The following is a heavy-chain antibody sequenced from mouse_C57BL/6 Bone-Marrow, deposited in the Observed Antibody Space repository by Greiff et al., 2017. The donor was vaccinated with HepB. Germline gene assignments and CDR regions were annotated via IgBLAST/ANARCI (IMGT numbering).Heavy chain of an antibody. D-gene: IGHD1-1*01. CDR1: GYSFTGYY. V-gene: IGHV1-42*01. CDR2: INPSTGGT. CDR3: ERRHYGSSYVWFAY. Sequence: VQLQQSGPELVKPGASVKISCKASGYSFTGYYMNWVKQSPEKSLEWIGVINPSTGGTTYNQKFKAKATLTVDKSSSTAYMQLKSLTSEDSAVYYCERRHYGSSYVWFAYWGQGTLVTVSA. J-gene: IGHJ3*01.